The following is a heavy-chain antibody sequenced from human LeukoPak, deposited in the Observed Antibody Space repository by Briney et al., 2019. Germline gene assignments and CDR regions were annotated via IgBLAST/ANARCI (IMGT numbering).Heavy chain of an antibody. CDR3: ARDPVTMVRGVTNDPDY. CDR2: IYYSGST. J-gene: IGHJ4*02. CDR1: GGSISSGDYY. V-gene: IGHV4-30-4*01. Sequence: SQTLSLTCTVSGGSISSGDYYWSRIRPPPGKGLEWIGYIYYSGSTYYNPSLKSRVTISVDTSKNQFSLKLSSVTAADTAVYYCARDPVTMVRGVTNDPDYWGQGTLVTVSS. D-gene: IGHD3-10*01.